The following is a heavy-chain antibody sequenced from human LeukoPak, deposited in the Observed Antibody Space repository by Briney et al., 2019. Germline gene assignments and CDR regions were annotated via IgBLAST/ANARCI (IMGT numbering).Heavy chain of an antibody. CDR3: VREGDSSSYSN. CDR1: GFTFSSYS. V-gene: IGHV3-48*04. D-gene: IGHD3-22*01. CDR2: IGSSSSTI. J-gene: IGHJ4*02. Sequence: GGSLRLSCAASGFTFSSYSMNWVRQAPGKGLECISYIGSSSSTIYYADSVKGRFTISRVNAKNSLYLQMNSLRAEDTAVYYCVREGDSSSYSNWGQGTLVTVSS.